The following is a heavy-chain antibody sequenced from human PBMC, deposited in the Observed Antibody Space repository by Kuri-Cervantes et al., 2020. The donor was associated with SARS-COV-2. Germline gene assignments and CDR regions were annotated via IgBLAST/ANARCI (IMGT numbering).Heavy chain of an antibody. CDR2: IYYDGST. CDR1: GGTISSYY. Sequence: GSLRLSCTVSGGTISSYYWSWIRQPQGKGLEWIGHIYYDGSTNYKTSLKGRVTISLETSKNKFSLKVDSMTAADPAVYYCARPSTSFDDWGHGTLVTVSS. CDR3: ARPSTSFDD. J-gene: IGHJ4*01. V-gene: IGHV4-59*01.